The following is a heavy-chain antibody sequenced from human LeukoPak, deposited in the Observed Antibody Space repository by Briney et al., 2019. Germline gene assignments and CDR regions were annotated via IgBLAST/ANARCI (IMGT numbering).Heavy chain of an antibody. Sequence: GGSLRLSCSASGFTFSSYAMHWVRQAPGKGLEYVSAISSNGGSTYYADSVKGRFTISRDNAKNSVYLQMNSLRAEDTAVYYCARDSTTWGYSGPFDCWGQGTLVTV. CDR2: ISSNGGST. V-gene: IGHV3-64*04. D-gene: IGHD1-26*01. J-gene: IGHJ4*02. CDR1: GFTFSSYA. CDR3: ARDSTTWGYSGPFDC.